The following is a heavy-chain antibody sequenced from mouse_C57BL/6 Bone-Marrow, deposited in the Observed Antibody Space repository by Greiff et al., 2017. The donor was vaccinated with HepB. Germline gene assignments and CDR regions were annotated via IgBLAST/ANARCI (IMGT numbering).Heavy chain of an antibody. Sequence: EVMLVESGGGLVKPGGSLKLSCAASGFTFSDYGMHWVRQAPEHGLEWVAYISRGSSTIYYADTVKGRVTISTDNAKNTLFLQLSSLRSEDTAMYYCARLLLRKGFDFWGRGTTLTVTS. CDR1: GFTFSDYG. V-gene: IGHV5-17*01. D-gene: IGHD1-1*01. CDR2: ISRGSSTI. CDR3: ARLLLRKGFDF. J-gene: IGHJ2*01.